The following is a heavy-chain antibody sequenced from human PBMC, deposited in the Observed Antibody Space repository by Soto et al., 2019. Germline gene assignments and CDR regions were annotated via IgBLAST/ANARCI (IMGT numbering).Heavy chain of an antibody. CDR1: GFTFSSYG. D-gene: IGHD3-22*01. V-gene: IGHV3-33*01. CDR2: IWYDGSNK. CDR3: ARDRGLFYSSALYWAPMDV. Sequence: QVQLVESGGGVVQPGRSLRLSCAASGFTFSSYGMHWVRQAPGKGLEWVAVIWYDGSNKYYADSVKGRFTISRDNSKNTLYLQMNSLRAEDTAVYYCARDRGLFYSSALYWAPMDVWGQGTTVTVSS. J-gene: IGHJ6*02.